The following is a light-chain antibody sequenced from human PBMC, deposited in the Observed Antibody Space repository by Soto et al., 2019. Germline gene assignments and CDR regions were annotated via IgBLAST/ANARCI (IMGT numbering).Light chain of an antibody. V-gene: IGKV4-1*01. Sequence: DIVMTQSPDSLAVSLGERATFNCKSSQSILDRSKNKYYLAWYQQKSGQPPKLLIYWASLRESGVPDRFTGSGSGTDFTLTISSLQAEDVAAYYCQQYFTSPWTFGQGTKVDIK. J-gene: IGKJ1*01. CDR3: QQYFTSPWT. CDR2: WAS. CDR1: QSILDRSKNKYY.